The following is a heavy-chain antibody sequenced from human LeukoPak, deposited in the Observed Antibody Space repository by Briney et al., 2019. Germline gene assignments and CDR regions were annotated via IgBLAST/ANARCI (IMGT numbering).Heavy chain of an antibody. CDR3: ASVIAVAGTDAFDI. Sequence: SVKVSCKASGGTFSSYAISWVRQAPGQGLEWMGGIIPILGIANYAQKFQGRVTITADKSTSTAYMELSSLRSEDTAVYYCASVIAVAGTDAFDIWGQGTMVTVSS. CDR2: IIPILGIA. J-gene: IGHJ3*02. D-gene: IGHD6-19*01. V-gene: IGHV1-69*10. CDR1: GGTFSSYA.